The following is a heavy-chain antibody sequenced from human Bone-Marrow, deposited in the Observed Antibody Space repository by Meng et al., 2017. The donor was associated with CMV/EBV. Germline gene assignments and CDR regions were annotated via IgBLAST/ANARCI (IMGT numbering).Heavy chain of an antibody. CDR3: ARDGSTSLFHYHGMDV. V-gene: IGHV3-30*02. CDR1: GITFSSYG. D-gene: IGHD6-13*01. J-gene: IGHJ6*02. Sequence: GGPLRLSCAASGITFSSYGMHWVRQAPGKGLECVAFIHYDGSSASYADFVKGRFTISRANSKKTLYLQMSSLTTEDTAVYYCARDGSTSLFHYHGMDVWGQGTTVTVSS. CDR2: IHYDGSSA.